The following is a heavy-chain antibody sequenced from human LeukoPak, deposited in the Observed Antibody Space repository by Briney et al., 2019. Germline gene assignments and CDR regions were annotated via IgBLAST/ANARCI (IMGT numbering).Heavy chain of an antibody. D-gene: IGHD3-9*01. CDR2: IWYDGSNK. CDR1: GFTFSSYG. J-gene: IGHJ4*02. V-gene: IGHV3-33*01. CDR3: ARILTGYLTKYYFDY. Sequence: GRSLRLSCAASGFTFSSYGMHWVRQAPGKGLEWVAVIWYDGSNKYYADSVKGRFTISRDNSKNTLYLQMNSLRAEDTAVYYCARILTGYLTKYYFDYWGQGTLVTVSS.